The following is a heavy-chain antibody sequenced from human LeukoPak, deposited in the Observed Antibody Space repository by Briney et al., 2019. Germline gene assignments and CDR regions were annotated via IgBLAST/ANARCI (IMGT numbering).Heavy chain of an antibody. J-gene: IGHJ5*02. V-gene: IGHV4-39*01. Sequence: SETLSLTCTVSGGSISSSSYYWGWIRQPPGKGLEWIGSIYYSGSTYYNPSLKSRVTISVDTSKNQFSLKLSSVTAADTAVYYCARHGLYQLGGGWFDPWGQGTLVTVSS. CDR1: GGSISSSSYY. CDR3: ARHGLYQLGGGWFDP. D-gene: IGHD2-2*01. CDR2: IYYSGST.